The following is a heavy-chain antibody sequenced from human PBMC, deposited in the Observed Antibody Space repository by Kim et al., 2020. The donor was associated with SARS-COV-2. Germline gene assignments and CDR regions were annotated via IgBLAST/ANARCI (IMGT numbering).Heavy chain of an antibody. D-gene: IGHD3-10*01. CDR1: GGSISSYY. Sequence: SETLSLTCTVSGGSISSYYWSWIRQPPGKGLEWIGYIYYSGSTNYNPSLKSRVTISVDTSKNQFSLKLSSVTAADTAVYYCARQGGNTMVRGVGWFDPWGQGTLVTVSS. J-gene: IGHJ5*02. V-gene: IGHV4-59*08. CDR3: ARQGGNTMVRGVGWFDP. CDR2: IYYSGST.